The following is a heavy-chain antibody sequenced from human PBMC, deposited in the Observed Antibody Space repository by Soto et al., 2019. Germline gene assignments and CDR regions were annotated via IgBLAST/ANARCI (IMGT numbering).Heavy chain of an antibody. CDR2: ISGSGGSI. CDR3: GKGYWKGDV. V-gene: IGHV3-23*01. J-gene: IGHJ6*02. Sequence: EVQLLESGGGLVQPGGSLRLSCAASGFTFSTYAMNWVRQAPGNGLEWVSAISGSGGSIHYADSVKGRFTISRDNSKNALALQMNSLRDEDTAVYHCGKGYWKGDVWGQGTTVTVSS. CDR1: GFTFSTYA. D-gene: IGHD1-1*01.